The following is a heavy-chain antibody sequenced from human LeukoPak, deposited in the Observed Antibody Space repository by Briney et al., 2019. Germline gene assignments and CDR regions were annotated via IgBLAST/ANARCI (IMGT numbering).Heavy chain of an antibody. CDR3: ARAITYYYDSSGYPPAPYYFDY. CDR1: GGSISSGGYY. V-gene: IGHV4-31*03. D-gene: IGHD3-22*01. Sequence: SETLSLTCTVSGGSISSGGYYWSWSRQHPGKVLEWMGYIYNSGSTCYNPSLKSRVTISVATSKNQFSLKLSSVTAADTAVHYCARAITYYYDSSGYPPAPYYFDYWGQGTLVSVSS. CDR2: IYNSGST. J-gene: IGHJ4*02.